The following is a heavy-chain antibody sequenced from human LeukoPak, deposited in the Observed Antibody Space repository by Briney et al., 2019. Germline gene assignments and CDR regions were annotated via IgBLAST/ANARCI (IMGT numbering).Heavy chain of an antibody. CDR2: IIPILGIA. J-gene: IGHJ4*02. V-gene: IGHV1-69*04. Sequence: GASVKVSCKASGGAFSSYAISWVRQAPGQGLEWMGRIIPILGIANYAQKFQGRVTITADKSTSTAYMELSSLRSGDTAAYYCARQQLAQIYYFDYWGQGTLVTVSS. CDR3: ARQQLAQIYYFDY. D-gene: IGHD6-13*01. CDR1: GGAFSSYA.